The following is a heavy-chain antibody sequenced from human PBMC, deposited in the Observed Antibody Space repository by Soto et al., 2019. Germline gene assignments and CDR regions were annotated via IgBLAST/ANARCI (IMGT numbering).Heavy chain of an antibody. J-gene: IGHJ4*02. CDR2: VHYSGSA. Sequence: SETLSLTCSVSGGSISTSSYFWGWIRQPPGKGLEWVGAVHYSGSANYRSSLQSRVTISVDTSQNQFSLRLRPVTAADTAVYYYARHRWGSGSYSGLLDFWGQGALVTVSS. V-gene: IGHV4-39*01. D-gene: IGHD1-26*01. CDR1: GGSISTSSYF. CDR3: ARHRWGSGSYSGLLDF.